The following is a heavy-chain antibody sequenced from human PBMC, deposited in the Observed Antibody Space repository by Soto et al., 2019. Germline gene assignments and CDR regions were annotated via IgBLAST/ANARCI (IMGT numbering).Heavy chain of an antibody. CDR1: GFTFDTYW. Sequence: GWSLRLSCAASGFTFDTYWMHWVRQDPGKGLVWVSGISSDGSSTNYADSVKGRFTISRDNAKNTLYLQMKSLRAEDTAVYYCARTYYYDTSGYHATFDSWGQGTLVTGSS. CDR3: ARTYYYDTSGYHATFDS. J-gene: IGHJ4*02. D-gene: IGHD3-22*01. V-gene: IGHV3-74*01. CDR2: ISSDGSST.